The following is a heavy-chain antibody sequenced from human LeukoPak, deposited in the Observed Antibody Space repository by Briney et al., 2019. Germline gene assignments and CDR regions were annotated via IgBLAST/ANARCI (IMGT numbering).Heavy chain of an antibody. Sequence: ASVKVSCKASGGTFSSYAISWVRQAPGQGLEWMGRIIPILGIANYAQKFQGRVTITADKSTSTAYMELSSLRSEDTAVYYCARDRNGGYGGNSDMNNYYYYGMDVWGQGTTVTVS. CDR3: ARDRNGGYGGNSDMNNYYYYGMDV. CDR1: GGTFSSYA. D-gene: IGHD4-23*01. J-gene: IGHJ6*02. V-gene: IGHV1-69*04. CDR2: IIPILGIA.